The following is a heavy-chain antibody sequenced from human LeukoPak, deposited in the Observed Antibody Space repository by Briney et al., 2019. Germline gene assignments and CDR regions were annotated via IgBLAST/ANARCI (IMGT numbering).Heavy chain of an antibody. D-gene: IGHD1-1*01. CDR3: ARDCRGWNPRMVDNWFDP. CDR1: GGSISSSNW. V-gene: IGHV4-4*02. Sequence: HPSETLSLTCAVSGGSISSSNWWSWARQPPGKGLEWIGEIHHGGTTNYNPSLKSRVTISVDKSKNQFSLKLSSVTAADTAVYYCARDCRGWNPRMVDNWFDPWGQGTLVTVSS. CDR2: IHHGGTT. J-gene: IGHJ5*02.